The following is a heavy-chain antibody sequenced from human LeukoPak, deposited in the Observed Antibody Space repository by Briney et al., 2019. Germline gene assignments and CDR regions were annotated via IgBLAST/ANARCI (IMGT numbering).Heavy chain of an antibody. V-gene: IGHV4-30-2*01. D-gene: IGHD1-26*01. J-gene: IGHJ4*02. CDR2: IYHSGFT. Sequence: SETLSLTCTVSGGFIGDGGYYWSWIRQPPGKGLEWIGYIYHSGFTSYNPSLKGRVTVSVDRSENQFSLKLNFVTAADTAIYYCATTPVGSTRFFDFWGPGTLLSVSS. CDR1: GGFIGDGGYY. CDR3: ATTPVGSTRFFDF.